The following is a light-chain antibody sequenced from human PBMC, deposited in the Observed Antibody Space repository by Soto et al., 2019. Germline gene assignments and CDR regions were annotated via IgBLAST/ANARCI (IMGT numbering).Light chain of an antibody. CDR3: SSYTTTYPWM. J-gene: IGLJ3*02. Sequence: QSALTQPASVSGSPGQSITISCTGTRSDVGYYDYVSWYQQHPGKAPNLVIYDVSHRPSGVSNRFSGSKSGNTASLTISGLQAEDEGDYYCSSYTTTYPWMFGGGTKLTVL. CDR2: DVS. V-gene: IGLV2-14*01. CDR1: RSDVGYYDY.